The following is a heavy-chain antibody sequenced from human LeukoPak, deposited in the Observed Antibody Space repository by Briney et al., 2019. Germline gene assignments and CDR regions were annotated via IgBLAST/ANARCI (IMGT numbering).Heavy chain of an antibody. D-gene: IGHD2-2*01. CDR2: INPSGGST. CDR1: GYTFTNYY. V-gene: IGHV1-46*01. Sequence: ASVKVSCKASGYTFTNYYMHWVRQAPGQGLEWMGIINPSGGSTSYAQKFQGRVTMTRDTSTSTVYMELSSLRSEDTAVYYCARDRVPAATSGEFDYWGQGTLVTVSS. J-gene: IGHJ4*02. CDR3: ARDRVPAATSGEFDY.